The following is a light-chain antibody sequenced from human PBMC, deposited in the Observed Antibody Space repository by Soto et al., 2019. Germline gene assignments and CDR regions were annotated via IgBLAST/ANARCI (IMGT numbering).Light chain of an antibody. V-gene: IGKV1-5*03. CDR3: QLYNSPPWT. CDR1: QRISSW. CDR2: KAS. Sequence: DIQMTQSPSTLSASVGDRVTITCRASQRISSWLAWYQQRPGKVPRLLIYKASTLESGVPSRFSGSGSGTEFTLTISSLQPDDFATCYCQLYNSPPWTFGQGTKVEIK. J-gene: IGKJ1*01.